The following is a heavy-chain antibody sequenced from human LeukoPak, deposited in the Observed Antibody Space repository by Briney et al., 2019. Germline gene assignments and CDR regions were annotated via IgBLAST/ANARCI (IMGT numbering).Heavy chain of an antibody. J-gene: IGHJ5*02. V-gene: IGHV3-30-3*01. Sequence: GGSLRLSCAASGFTFSSYAMHWVSQAPGKGLEWVAVISYDGSNKYYADSVKGRFTISRDNSKNTLYLQMNSLRAEDTAVYYCARDLAVLYDSSGYSFDPWGQGTLVTVSS. CDR2: ISYDGSNK. CDR1: GFTFSSYA. CDR3: ARDLAVLYDSSGYSFDP. D-gene: IGHD3-22*01.